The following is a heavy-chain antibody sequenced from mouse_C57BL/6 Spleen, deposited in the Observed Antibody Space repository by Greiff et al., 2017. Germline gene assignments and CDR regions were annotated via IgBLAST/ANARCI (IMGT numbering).Heavy chain of an antibody. V-gene: IGHV5-9-1*02. CDR1: GFTFRSYA. Sequence: DVMLVESGEGLVKPGGSLKLSCAASGFTFRSYAMSWVRQTPEKRLAWVAYISSGGDYIYYADTVKGRFTISRDNARNTLYLQMSSLKSEDTAMYYCTRDGGNYDSYYFYYWGQGTTLTVSS. J-gene: IGHJ2*01. CDR3: TRDGGNYDSYYFYY. CDR2: ISSGGDYI. D-gene: IGHD2-1*01.